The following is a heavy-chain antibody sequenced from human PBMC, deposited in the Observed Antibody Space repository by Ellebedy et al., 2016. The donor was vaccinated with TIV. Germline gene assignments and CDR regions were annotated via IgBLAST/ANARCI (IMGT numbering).Heavy chain of an antibody. Sequence: AASVKVSCKASGYTFTSHHMHWVRQAPGHGLEWMGVINPSGGSTSYAQKFQGRVTMTRDTSMSSVYMELSSLRSEDTAVYYCATDGVREGYSYGLDVWGQGTTVTVSS. CDR2: INPSGGST. D-gene: IGHD3-10*01. CDR3: ATDGVREGYSYGLDV. J-gene: IGHJ6*02. CDR1: GYTFTSHH. V-gene: IGHV1-46*01.